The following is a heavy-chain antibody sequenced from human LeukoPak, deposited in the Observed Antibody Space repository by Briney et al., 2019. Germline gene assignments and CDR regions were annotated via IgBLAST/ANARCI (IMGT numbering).Heavy chain of an antibody. CDR2: ISAYNGNT. J-gene: IGHJ1*01. Sequence: SVKVSCKASGYTFPSYGISWVRQAPGQGLEWMGWISAYNGNTNYAQKLQGRVTMTTDTSTSTAYMELRSLRSDDTAVYYCATVGVDIVVVPAAILAEYFQHWGQGTLVTVSS. D-gene: IGHD2-2*02. V-gene: IGHV1-18*01. CDR1: GYTFPSYG. CDR3: ATVGVDIVVVPAAILAEYFQH.